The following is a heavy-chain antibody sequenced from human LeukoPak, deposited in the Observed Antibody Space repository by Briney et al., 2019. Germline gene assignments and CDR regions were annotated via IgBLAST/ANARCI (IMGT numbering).Heavy chain of an antibody. CDR3: ARARVVVAATAPKHNWFDP. CDR1: GYTFTSYD. V-gene: IGHV1-8*01. Sequence: ASVKVSCKASGYTFTSYDINWVRQATGQGLEWMGWMNPNSGNTGYAQKFQGRVTMTRNTSISTAYMELSSLRSEDTAVYYCARARVVVAATAPKHNWFDPWGQGTLVTVSS. CDR2: MNPNSGNT. J-gene: IGHJ5*02. D-gene: IGHD2-15*01.